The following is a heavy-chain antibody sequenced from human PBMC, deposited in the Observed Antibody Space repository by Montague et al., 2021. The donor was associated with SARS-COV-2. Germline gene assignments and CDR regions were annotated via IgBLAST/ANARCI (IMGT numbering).Heavy chain of an antibody. V-gene: IGHV4-30-4*01. D-gene: IGHD3-9*01. J-gene: IGHJ6*02. CDR2: IYYSGST. Sequence: IYYSGSTYYNPSLKSRVTISVDTSKNQFSLKLSSVTAADTAVYYCAREKLRDFDWLFYSYCYGMGVWGQGTTVTVSS. CDR3: AREKLRDFDWLFYSYCYGMGV.